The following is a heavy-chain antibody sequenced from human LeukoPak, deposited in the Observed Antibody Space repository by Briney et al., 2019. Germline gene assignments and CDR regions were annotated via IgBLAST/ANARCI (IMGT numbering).Heavy chain of an antibody. CDR2: ICYSGST. V-gene: IGHV4-30-4*01. Sequence: PSETLSLTCTVSGGSISRGDYYWRWLRQPPGKGLEWIGYICYSGSTYYNPSLESRVAMSVDTVTNQFSLKLSSVTAADTAVYYCARDLRQYSGYGYQSFSWSASEKNYGMDVWGQGTTVTVSS. CDR1: GGSISRGDYY. CDR3: ARDLRQYSGYGYQSFSWSASEKNYGMDV. D-gene: IGHD5-12*01. J-gene: IGHJ6*02.